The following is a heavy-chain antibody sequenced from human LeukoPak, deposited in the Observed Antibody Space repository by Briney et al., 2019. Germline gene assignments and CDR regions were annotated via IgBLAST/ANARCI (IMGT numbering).Heavy chain of an antibody. V-gene: IGHV3-30-3*01. CDR3: ARPTTVTTPPDY. J-gene: IGHJ4*02. D-gene: IGHD4-17*01. Sequence: GGSLRLSCAASGFTFSSYAMHWVRQAPGKGLEWVAVISYDGSNKYYADSVKGRFTISRDNSKNTLYLEMNSLRAEDTAVYYCARPTTVTTPPDYWGQGTLVTVSS. CDR1: GFTFSSYA. CDR2: ISYDGSNK.